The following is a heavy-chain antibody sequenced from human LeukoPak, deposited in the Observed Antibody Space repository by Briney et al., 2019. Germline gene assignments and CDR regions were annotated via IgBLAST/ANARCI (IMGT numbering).Heavy chain of an antibody. CDR2: IDPSDSYT. D-gene: IGHD3-22*01. CDR3: ATDLYSSGSITTTKAAHGGMDV. J-gene: IGHJ6*02. Sequence: LGESLKISCKGSGYSFTSYWISWVRQMPGKGLEWMGSIDPSDSYTNYSPSFQGHVTISADKSISTAYLQWSSLKASDTAMYYCATDLYSSGSITTTKAAHGGMDVWGQGTTVTVSS. CDR1: GYSFTSYW. V-gene: IGHV5-10-1*01.